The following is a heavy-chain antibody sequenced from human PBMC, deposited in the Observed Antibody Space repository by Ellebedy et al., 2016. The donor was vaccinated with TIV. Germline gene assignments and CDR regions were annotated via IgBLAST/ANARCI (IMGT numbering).Heavy chain of an antibody. D-gene: IGHD5-24*01. J-gene: IGHJ4*02. Sequence: ASVKVSCKASGGTFSSYYIHWVRQAPGQGLEWMGVVSPSGGSTTYAQKFQGRLTMTTDTSTSTAYMELSSLRSEDTAVYFCARDGHEDGYNYGNYWGQGTLVTVSS. CDR1: GGTFSSYY. V-gene: IGHV1-46*01. CDR2: VSPSGGST. CDR3: ARDGHEDGYNYGNY.